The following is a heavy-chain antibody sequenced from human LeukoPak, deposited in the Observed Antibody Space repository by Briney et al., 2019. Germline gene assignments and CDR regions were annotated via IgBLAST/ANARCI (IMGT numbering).Heavy chain of an antibody. D-gene: IGHD3-3*01. CDR3: ATSSRTDFWSGCGVDWFDP. Sequence: SETLSLTCTVSGGSISSYYWSWIRQPPGKGLEWIGYIYYSGSTNYNPSLKSRVTISVDTSKNQFSLKLSSVTAADTAVYYCATSSRTDFWSGCGVDWFDPWGQGTLVTVSS. CDR2: IYYSGST. V-gene: IGHV4-59*01. CDR1: GGSISSYY. J-gene: IGHJ5*02.